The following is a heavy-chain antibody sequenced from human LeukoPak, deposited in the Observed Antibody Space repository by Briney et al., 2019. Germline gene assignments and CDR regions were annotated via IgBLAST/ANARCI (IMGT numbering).Heavy chain of an antibody. CDR3: ARRAAVAGGTRNWFDP. CDR2: IHYSGYT. Sequence: SETLSLTCTVSGGSINGYYWSWIRQPPGKGLEWIGYIHYSGYTNYNPSLKSRVTISVDTSKNQFSLKLSSLTVADTAVYYCARRAAVAGGTRNWFDPWGQGTLVTVSS. D-gene: IGHD6-19*01. J-gene: IGHJ5*02. CDR1: GGSINGYY. V-gene: IGHV4-59*08.